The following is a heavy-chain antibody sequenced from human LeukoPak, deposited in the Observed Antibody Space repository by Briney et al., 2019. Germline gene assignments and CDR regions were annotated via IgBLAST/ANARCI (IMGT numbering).Heavy chain of an antibody. J-gene: IGHJ4*02. CDR2: LYGAGHT. Sequence: GGSLRLSCAASGFTVSSNYLSWVRQAPGKGLEWVSLLYGAGHTYYADSVKGRFTISRDISKNTLYLQMDSLRAEDTAVYYCARSVLIRGVMDDWGQGTLVAVSS. V-gene: IGHV3-66*01. CDR3: ARSVLIRGVMDD. D-gene: IGHD3-10*01. CDR1: GFTVSSNY.